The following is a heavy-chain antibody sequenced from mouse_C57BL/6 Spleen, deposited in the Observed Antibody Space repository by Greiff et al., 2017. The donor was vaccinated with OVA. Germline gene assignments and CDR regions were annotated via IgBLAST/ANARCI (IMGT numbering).Heavy chain of an antibody. CDR2: VNPNNGGT. Sequence: VQLQQSGPELVKPGASVKISCKASGYTFTDYYMNWVKQSHGKSLEWIGDVNPNNGGTSYNKTFTGKATLTVDKSSSTAYKEPSSLTAEDAADYYGARRDYSNYCWLAYWGQGTLVTVSA. V-gene: IGHV1-26*01. J-gene: IGHJ3*01. CDR1: GYTFTDYY. CDR3: ARRDYSNYCWLAY. D-gene: IGHD2-5*01.